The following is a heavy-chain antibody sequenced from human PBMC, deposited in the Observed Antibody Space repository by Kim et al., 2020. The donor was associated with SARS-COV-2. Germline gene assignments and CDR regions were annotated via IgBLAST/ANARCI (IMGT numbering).Heavy chain of an antibody. V-gene: IGHV4-4*07. D-gene: IGHD3-16*01. Sequence: NYNPSLKSRVTMSVDTSKNQFSLKLSSVTAADTAVYYCARDVVMLNWFDPWGQGTLVTVSS. J-gene: IGHJ5*02. CDR3: ARDVVMLNWFDP.